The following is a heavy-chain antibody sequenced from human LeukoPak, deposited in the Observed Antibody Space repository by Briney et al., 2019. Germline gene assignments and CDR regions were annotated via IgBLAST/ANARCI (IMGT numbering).Heavy chain of an antibody. CDR1: QVASSVYA. CDR2: ISASGGST. D-gene: IGHD2/OR15-2a*01. Sequence: GGSLRLSCAASQVASSVYAMQAGSQAPGKGLEWVSGISASGGSTYYADSVEGRFTISRDNSKNTLYLQMNSLRAEDTAIYYCAKDVSAKGPPYGLDVWGQGTTVTVSS. V-gene: IGHV3-23*01. J-gene: IGHJ6*02. CDR3: AKDVSAKGPPYGLDV.